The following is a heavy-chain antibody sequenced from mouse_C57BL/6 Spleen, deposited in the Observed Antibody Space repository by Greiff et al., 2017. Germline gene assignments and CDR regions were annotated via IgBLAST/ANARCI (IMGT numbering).Heavy chain of an antibody. Sequence: EVQLQQSGPELVKPGASVKISCKASGYSFTGYYMNWVKQSPEKSLEWIGEINPSTGGTTYNQKFKAKATLTVDKSSSTAYMQLKSLTSEDSAVYYCARVWDEWFAYWGQGTLVTVSA. J-gene: IGHJ3*01. D-gene: IGHD4-1*01. CDR3: ARVWDEWFAY. CDR2: INPSTGGT. V-gene: IGHV1-42*01. CDR1: GYSFTGYY.